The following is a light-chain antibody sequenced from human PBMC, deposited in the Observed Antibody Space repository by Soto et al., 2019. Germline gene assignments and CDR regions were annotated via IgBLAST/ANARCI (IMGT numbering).Light chain of an antibody. J-gene: IGKJ4*01. CDR2: GVY. Sequence: EIVMTQSPVTLSVSPGERVTLSCRASQSVASDLAWYQQKPGQAPRLLIYGVYTRASGVPARFSGSGSGAAFALTISSLQTDDFAVYYYQQYNDWRRSTFGGGTRVEIK. V-gene: IGKV3-15*01. CDR3: QQYNDWRRST. CDR1: QSVASD.